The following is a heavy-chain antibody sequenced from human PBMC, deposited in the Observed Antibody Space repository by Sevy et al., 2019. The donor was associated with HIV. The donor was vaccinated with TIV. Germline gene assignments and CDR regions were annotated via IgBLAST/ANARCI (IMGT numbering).Heavy chain of an antibody. Sequence: GGSLRLSCAASGFTFSSYSMNWVRQAPGKGLEWVSYISSSSSTIYYADSVKGRFTISRDNVKNSLYLQMNSLRDEDTAVYYCARGVTGDLDYFDYWGQGTLVTVSS. J-gene: IGHJ4*02. CDR1: GFTFSSYS. D-gene: IGHD7-27*01. V-gene: IGHV3-48*02. CDR3: ARGVTGDLDYFDY. CDR2: ISSSSSTI.